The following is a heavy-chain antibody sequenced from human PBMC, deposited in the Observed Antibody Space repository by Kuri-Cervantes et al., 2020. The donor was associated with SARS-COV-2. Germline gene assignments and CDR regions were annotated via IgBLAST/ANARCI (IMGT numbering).Heavy chain of an antibody. CDR2: ISGYNGNR. V-gene: IGHV1-18*01. Sequence: ASVKVSCKASGYTFRDYGFTWVRQAPGQGLEWMGWISGYNGNRRYAQNFQGRVTLTTDRSTRTAYMELRSLTSDDTAIYYCAGDLDRELPTGMLVWGPKSPRSHAMDVWGQGTTVTVSS. D-gene: IGHD1-1*01. CDR1: GYTFRDYG. CDR3: AGDLDRELPTGMLVWGPKSPRSHAMDV. J-gene: IGHJ6*02.